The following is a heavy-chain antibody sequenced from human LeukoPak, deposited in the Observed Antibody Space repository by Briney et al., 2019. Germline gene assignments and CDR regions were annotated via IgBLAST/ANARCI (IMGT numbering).Heavy chain of an antibody. V-gene: IGHV3-53*01. CDR1: GFTVSSNY. CDR2: IYAGGST. J-gene: IGHJ4*02. CDR3: ARGFCSGGSCYGFDY. D-gene: IGHD2-15*01. Sequence: PGGSLRLSCAASGFTVSSNYMSWVRQAPGKGLEWVSVIYAGGSTYYADSVKGRFTISRDNSENTLYLQMSSLRAEDTAVYYCARGFCSGGSCYGFDYWGQGTLVTVSS.